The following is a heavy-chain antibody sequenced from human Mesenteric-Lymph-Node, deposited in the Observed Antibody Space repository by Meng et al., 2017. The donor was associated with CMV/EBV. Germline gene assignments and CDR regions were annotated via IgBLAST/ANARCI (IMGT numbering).Heavy chain of an antibody. CDR3: ARTTTVEHNDY. CDR2: IHYSGRT. D-gene: IGHD4-23*01. CDR1: GGSISSGDYY. J-gene: IGHJ4*02. Sequence: LSLTCTVSGGSISSGDYYWSWIRQPPGKGLEWIGNIHYSGRTYYNPSLKSRVFMSLDMSKNQFSLNLSSVTAADTAFYYCARTTTVEHNDYWGQGTLVTVSS. V-gene: IGHV4-30-4*08.